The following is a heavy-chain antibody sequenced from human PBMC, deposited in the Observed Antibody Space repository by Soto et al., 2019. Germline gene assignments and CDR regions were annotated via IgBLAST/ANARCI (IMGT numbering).Heavy chain of an antibody. CDR3: ARPYCTNGVCYMPYAFDI. V-gene: IGHV4-34*01. D-gene: IGHD2-8*01. J-gene: IGHJ3*02. CDR1: GGSFSGYY. CDR2: INHSGST. Sequence: SETLSLTCAVYGGSFSGYYWSWIRQPPGKGLEWIGEINHSGSTNYNPSLKSRVTISVDTSKNQFSLKLSSVTAADTAVYYCARPYCTNGVCYMPYAFDIWGQGTMVTVSS.